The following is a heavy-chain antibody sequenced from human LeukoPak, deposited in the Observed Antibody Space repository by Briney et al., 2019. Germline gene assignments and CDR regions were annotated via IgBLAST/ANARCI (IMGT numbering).Heavy chain of an antibody. D-gene: IGHD4-11*01. CDR3: AKDAAANVDYPYYFDY. V-gene: IGHV3-21*01. CDR1: GFTFSSYS. J-gene: IGHJ4*02. Sequence: GGSLRLSCAASGFTFSSYSMNWVRQAPGKGLEWVSSISTSSSYINYADSVKGRFTISRDNAKKSLYLQMNSLRAEDTAVYYCAKDAAANVDYPYYFDYWGQGALVTVSS. CDR2: ISTSSSYI.